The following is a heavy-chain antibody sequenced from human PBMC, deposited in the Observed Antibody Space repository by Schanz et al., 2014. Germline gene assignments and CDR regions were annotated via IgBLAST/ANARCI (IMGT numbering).Heavy chain of an antibody. CDR1: GFTFSNHG. V-gene: IGHV3-33*01. D-gene: IGHD4-17*01. Sequence: QVQLVESGGGVVQPGRSLRLSCAASGFTFSNHGMHWVRQSPGKGLEWVALISYDGSSKNHADSVQGRFTISRDNSKNALYLQMDSLRAEDTAVYYCARPSDYSWYMDVWGKGTTVTVSS. CDR2: ISYDGSSK. J-gene: IGHJ6*03. CDR3: ARPSDYSWYMDV.